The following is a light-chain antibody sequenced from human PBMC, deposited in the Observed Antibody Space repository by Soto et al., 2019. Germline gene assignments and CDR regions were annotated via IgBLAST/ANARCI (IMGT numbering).Light chain of an antibody. V-gene: IGKV3-20*01. CDR2: GAS. J-gene: IGKJ4*01. Sequence: EIVLTQSPGTLSLSPGERATLSCRARQSVSSSYLAWYQQNPGQAPSLLIYGASSRATGIPGRFSGSVSATYVTLTISRLAPEDFAVYYCQQYGSSPAFGGGTKVEI. CDR1: QSVSSSY. CDR3: QQYGSSPA.